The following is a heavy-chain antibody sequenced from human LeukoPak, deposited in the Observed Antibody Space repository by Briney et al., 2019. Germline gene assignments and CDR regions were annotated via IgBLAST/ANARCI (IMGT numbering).Heavy chain of an antibody. V-gene: IGHV4-59*12. J-gene: IGHJ4*02. D-gene: IGHD3-3*01. CDR1: GGSISSYY. Sequence: SETLSLTCTVSGGSISSYYWSWIRQPPGKGLEWIGYIYYSGSTNYNPSLKSRVTISVDTSKNQFSLKLSSVTAADTAVYYCARRTIFGVVIRTFDYWGQGTLVTVSS. CDR3: ARRTIFGVVIRTFDY. CDR2: IYYSGST.